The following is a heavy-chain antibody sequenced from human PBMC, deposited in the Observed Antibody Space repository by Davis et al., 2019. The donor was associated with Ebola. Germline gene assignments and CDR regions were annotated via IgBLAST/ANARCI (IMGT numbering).Heavy chain of an antibody. D-gene: IGHD4-11*01. Sequence: GESLKISCAASGFIFSGYALSWVRQAPGKGLEWVSYISSTSRTIYYADSVKGRFTISGDNSKNTLYLQMNSLRAEDTAVYYCAKDLYSNPRTRLDYWGQGTLVTVSS. CDR2: ISSTSRTI. J-gene: IGHJ4*02. CDR1: GFIFSGYA. V-gene: IGHV3-23*01. CDR3: AKDLYSNPRTRLDY.